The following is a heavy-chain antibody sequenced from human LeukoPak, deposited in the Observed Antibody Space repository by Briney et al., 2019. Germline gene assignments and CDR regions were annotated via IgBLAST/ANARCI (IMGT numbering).Heavy chain of an antibody. CDR1: GGSFSGYY. V-gene: IGHV4-34*01. Sequence: SETLSLTCAVYGGSFSGYYWTWIRQPPGKGLEWIGEINHSGSTNYNPSLKSRVTISVDTSKNQFSLKLSSVTAADTAVYYCARRLVVEFDYWGQGTLVTVSS. CDR2: INHSGST. CDR3: ARRLVVEFDY. J-gene: IGHJ4*02. D-gene: IGHD3-22*01.